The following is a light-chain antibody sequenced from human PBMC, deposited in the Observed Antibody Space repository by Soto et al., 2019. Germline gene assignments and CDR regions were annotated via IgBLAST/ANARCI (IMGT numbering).Light chain of an antibody. J-gene: IGKJ5*01. CDR1: QSVRSGH. CDR2: AAS. CDR3: QQYGSSQIT. V-gene: IGKV3-20*01. Sequence: EIVLTQSPGALSLSPGERATLSCRASQSVRSGHLAWYQQKPGQAPRLLIYAASSRATGIPDRFSGSGSGTDFTLTVSRLEPEDPAVYYCQQYGSSQITFGQGTRLDMK.